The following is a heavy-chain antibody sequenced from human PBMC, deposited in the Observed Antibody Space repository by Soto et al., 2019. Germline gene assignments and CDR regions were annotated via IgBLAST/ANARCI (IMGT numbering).Heavy chain of an antibody. D-gene: IGHD6-19*01. Sequence: SETLSLTCAVYGGSFSGYYWSWIRQPPGKGLEWIGEINHSGSTNYNPSLKSRVTISVDTSKNQFSLKLSSVTAADTAVYYCARQRMYGAVAGREDFDYWGQGTLVTVSS. V-gene: IGHV4-34*01. CDR2: INHSGST. CDR1: GGSFSGYY. CDR3: ARQRMYGAVAGREDFDY. J-gene: IGHJ4*02.